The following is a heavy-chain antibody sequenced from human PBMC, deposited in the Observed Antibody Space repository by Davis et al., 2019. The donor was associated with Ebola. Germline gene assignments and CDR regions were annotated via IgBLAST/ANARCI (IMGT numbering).Heavy chain of an antibody. V-gene: IGHV1-69*13. Sequence: SVKVSCKTSGYTFTSHSLHWVRQAPGQGLEWMGGIIPIFGTANYAQKFQGRVTITADESTSTAYMELSSLRSEDTAVYYCATALRFLEWLLNYWGQGTLVTVSS. J-gene: IGHJ4*02. CDR3: ATALRFLEWLLNY. D-gene: IGHD3-3*01. CDR2: IIPIFGTA. CDR1: GYTFTSHS.